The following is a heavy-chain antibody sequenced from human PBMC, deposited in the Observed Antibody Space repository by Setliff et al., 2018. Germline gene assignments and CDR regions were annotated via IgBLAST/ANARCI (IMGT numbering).Heavy chain of an antibody. CDR3: ARDGYGDDWNTFVDVYYYYMDV. V-gene: IGHV4-38-2*02. Sequence: SETLSLTCAVSGYSINSGYYWGWIRQSPGKGLEWIGSTYRDGNTYYNPSLRSRVTISVDTSKNRFSLNLSSVTAADTAVYYCARDGYGDDWNTFVDVYYYYMDVWGKGTTVTVSS. CDR1: GYSINSGYY. D-gene: IGHD5-18*01. CDR2: TYRDGNT. J-gene: IGHJ6*03.